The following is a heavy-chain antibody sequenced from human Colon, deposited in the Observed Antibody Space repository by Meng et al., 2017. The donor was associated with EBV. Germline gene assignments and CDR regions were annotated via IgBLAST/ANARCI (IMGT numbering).Heavy chain of an antibody. J-gene: IGHJ4*02. D-gene: IGHD3-16*01. V-gene: IGHV4-39*07. Sequence: QLQLQESGPGLLNPSAPLSLPCSVSGDSITTNGYYWGWIRQSPGKGLEWIGSIFYSGNTYFNPSLKTRVTISVDTSKNQFSLKLSSVTAADTAIYYCARERGGVTRDFDSWGQGALVTVAS. CDR3: ARERGGVTRDFDS. CDR2: IFYSGNT. CDR1: GDSITTNGYY.